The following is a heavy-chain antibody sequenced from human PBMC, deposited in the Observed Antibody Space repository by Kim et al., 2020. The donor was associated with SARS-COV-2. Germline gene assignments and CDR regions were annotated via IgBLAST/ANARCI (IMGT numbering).Heavy chain of an antibody. V-gene: IGHV4-61*01. Sequence: SETLSLTCTVSGGSVSSGSYYWSWIRQPPGKGLEWIGYIYYSGSTNYNPSLKSRVTISVDTSKNQFSLKLSSVTAADTAVYYCARVGLWFGEFSEFDPWGQGTLVTVSS. J-gene: IGHJ5*02. CDR2: IYYSGST. CDR1: GGSVSSGSYY. CDR3: ARVGLWFGEFSEFDP. D-gene: IGHD3-10*01.